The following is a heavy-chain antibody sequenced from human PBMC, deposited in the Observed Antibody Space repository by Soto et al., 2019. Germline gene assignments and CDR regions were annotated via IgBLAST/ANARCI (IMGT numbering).Heavy chain of an antibody. CDR2: ISWNGGNI. Sequence: EVQLVESGGGLVQPGRSLRLSCAASGSIFDNSGMHWVRQAPGKGLEWVSGISWNGGNIGYADSVRGRFSISRDNAKDSLFLQMDSLRPDDTAFYYCVKAGVRDLIVEVPVYFDNWGQGTLVTVSS. V-gene: IGHV3-9*01. CDR1: GSIFDNSG. J-gene: IGHJ4*02. D-gene: IGHD2-21*01. CDR3: VKAGVRDLIVEVPVYFDN.